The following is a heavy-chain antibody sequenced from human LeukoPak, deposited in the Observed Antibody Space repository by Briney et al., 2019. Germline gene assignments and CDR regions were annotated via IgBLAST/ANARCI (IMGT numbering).Heavy chain of an antibody. D-gene: IGHD4-17*01. CDR3: AKGGRTVTDI. Sequence: GGSLRLSCAASGFTFSSYGMHWVRQAPGKGLEWVAVISYDGSNKYYADSVKGRFTISRDNSKNTLYLQMNSLRAEDTAVYYCAKGGRTVTDIWGQGTMVIVSS. CDR2: ISYDGSNK. V-gene: IGHV3-30*18. J-gene: IGHJ3*02. CDR1: GFTFSSYG.